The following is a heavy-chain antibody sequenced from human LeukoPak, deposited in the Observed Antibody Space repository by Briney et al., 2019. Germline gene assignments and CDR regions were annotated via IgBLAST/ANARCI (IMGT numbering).Heavy chain of an antibody. D-gene: IGHD6-6*01. CDR1: GGPTRGTT. Sequence: SKTLSSTGPAPGGPTRGTTWSWFRQPAGKELDWIGRIYTSGSTNYNPSLKSRVTMSVDTSKNQFSLKLSSVTAADTAVYYCASSIAARPYYFDYWGQGTLVTVSS. J-gene: IGHJ4*02. V-gene: IGHV4-4*07. CDR3: ASSIAARPYYFDY. CDR2: IYTSGST.